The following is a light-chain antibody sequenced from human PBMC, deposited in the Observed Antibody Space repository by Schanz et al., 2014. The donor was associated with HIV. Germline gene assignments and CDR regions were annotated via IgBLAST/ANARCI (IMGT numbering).Light chain of an antibody. CDR1: QSISNN. CDR3: QQYGSSPPALT. Sequence: EIVMTQSPATLYVSPGEGATLSCRASQSISNNLAWYQHKPGQAPRLLIYYASTRATGIPARFSGSGFGTEFTLTISSLQSEDFAVYYCQQYGSSPPALTFGGGTKVEIK. CDR2: YAS. V-gene: IGKV3-15*01. J-gene: IGKJ4*01.